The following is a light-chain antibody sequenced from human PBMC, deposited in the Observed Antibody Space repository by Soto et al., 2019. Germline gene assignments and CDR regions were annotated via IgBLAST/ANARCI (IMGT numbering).Light chain of an antibody. Sequence: QSVLTQPASVSGSPGQSITISCTGTSSDVGGYNYVSWYQQHPGKAPKLMIYEVSNRPSGVSNRFSGSKSGNTASLTISGLQAEDEADYYCETWHSNTYVFGAGTKVTVL. CDR3: ETWHSNTYV. J-gene: IGLJ1*01. V-gene: IGLV2-14*01. CDR1: SSDVGGYNY. CDR2: EVS.